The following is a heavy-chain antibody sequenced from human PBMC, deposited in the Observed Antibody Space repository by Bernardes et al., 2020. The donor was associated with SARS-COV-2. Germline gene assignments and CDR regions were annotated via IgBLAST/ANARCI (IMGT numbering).Heavy chain of an antibody. V-gene: IGHV4-4*07. CDR3: ARVIGSGLVWPAAMRFDP. CDR1: GGSISSYY. J-gene: IGHJ5*02. Sequence: SETLSLTCTVSGGSISSYYWSWIRQPAGKGLEWIGRIYTSGSTNYNPSLKSRVTMSVDTSKNQFSLKLSSVTAADTAVYYCARVIGSGLVWPAAMRFDPWGQGTLVTVSS. D-gene: IGHD2-2*01. CDR2: IYTSGST.